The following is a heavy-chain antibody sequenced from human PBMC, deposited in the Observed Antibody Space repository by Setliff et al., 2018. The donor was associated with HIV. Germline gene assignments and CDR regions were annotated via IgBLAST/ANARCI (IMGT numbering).Heavy chain of an antibody. CDR2: IHTSTGKP. CDR3: ARNSPFPPSSGAHFDF. CDR1: GYSFTTYS. V-gene: IGHV7-4-1*02. Sequence: ASVKVSCKASGYSFTTYSINWLRQAPGQGPEWMGWIHTSTGKPTYVRDFTGRFVFSLDTSVNTAFLQISDLKTEDTAVYYCARNSPFPPSSGAHFDFWGPGTLVTDSS. D-gene: IGHD3-22*01. J-gene: IGHJ4*02.